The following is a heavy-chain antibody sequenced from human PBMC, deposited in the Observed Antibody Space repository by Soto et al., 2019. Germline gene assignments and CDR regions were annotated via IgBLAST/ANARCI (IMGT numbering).Heavy chain of an antibody. J-gene: IGHJ2*01. D-gene: IGHD6-25*01. V-gene: IGHV3-30*18. Sequence: QVQLVESGGGVVQPGRSLRLSCAASGFTFSSYGMHWVRQAPGKGLEWVAVISYDGSNKYYADSVKGRFTISRDNSKNTLYLQMNSRRAEDTAVYYCAKTLTGSWYFDLWGRGTLVTVSS. CDR1: GFTFSSYG. CDR3: AKTLTGSWYFDL. CDR2: ISYDGSNK.